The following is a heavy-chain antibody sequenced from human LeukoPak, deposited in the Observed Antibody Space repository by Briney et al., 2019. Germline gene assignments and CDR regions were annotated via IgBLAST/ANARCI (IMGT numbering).Heavy chain of an antibody. CDR2: INHSGST. CDR1: GGSFSGYY. CDR3: ARQGTRAAAAAYYYYYYMDV. D-gene: IGHD6-13*01. V-gene: IGHV4-34*01. J-gene: IGHJ6*03. Sequence: SETLSLTCAVYGGSFSGYYWSWIRQPPGKGLEWIGEINHSGSTNYNPSLKIRVTISVDTSKNQFSLKLSSVTAADTAVYYCARQGTRAAAAAYYYYYYMDVWGKGTTVTISS.